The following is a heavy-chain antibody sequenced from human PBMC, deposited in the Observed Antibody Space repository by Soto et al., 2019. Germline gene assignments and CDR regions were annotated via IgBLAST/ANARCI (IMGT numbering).Heavy chain of an antibody. J-gene: IGHJ4*02. Sequence: QVQLVQSGAEVKKPGSSVKVSCKASGGTFNSYVFNWVRQAPGQGLEWMGGIISIFGTPNYGQKFQGRVTITADESTSTGFMELSSLTSEDTAMHYCARDLGSGYDPGDYWGQGTLVTVSS. D-gene: IGHD5-12*01. CDR1: GGTFNSYV. CDR3: ARDLGSGYDPGDY. V-gene: IGHV1-69*12. CDR2: IISIFGTP.